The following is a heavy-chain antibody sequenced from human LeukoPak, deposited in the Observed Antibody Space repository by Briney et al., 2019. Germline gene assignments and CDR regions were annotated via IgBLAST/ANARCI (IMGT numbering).Heavy chain of an antibody. J-gene: IGHJ5*02. D-gene: IGHD3-22*01. V-gene: IGHV3-7*01. Sequence: GGSLRLSCAASGFTFDDYGMSWVRQAPGKGLEWVANIKQDGSEKYYVDSVKGRFTISRDNAKNSLYLQMNSLRAEDTAVYYCARDPNYYDTAGWFDPWGQGTLVTVSS. CDR2: IKQDGSEK. CDR1: GFTFDDYG. CDR3: ARDPNYYDTAGWFDP.